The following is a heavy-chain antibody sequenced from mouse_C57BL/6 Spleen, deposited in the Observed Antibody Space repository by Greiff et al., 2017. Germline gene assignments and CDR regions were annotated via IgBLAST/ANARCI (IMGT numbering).Heavy chain of an antibody. D-gene: IGHD2-5*01. CDR2: IDPSDSET. V-gene: IGHV1-52*01. J-gene: IGHJ4*01. Sequence: QVQLQQPGAELVRPGSSVKLSCKASGYTFTSYWMHWVKQRPIQGLEWIGNIDPSDSETHYNQKFKDKATLTVDKSSSTAYMQLSSLTSEDSAVXYCARSYYSNYGTVGAMDYWGQGTSVTVSS. CDR3: ARSYYSNYGTVGAMDY. CDR1: GYTFTSYW.